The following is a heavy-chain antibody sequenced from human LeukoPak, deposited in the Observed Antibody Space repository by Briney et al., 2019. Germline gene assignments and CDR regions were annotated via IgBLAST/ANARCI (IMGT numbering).Heavy chain of an antibody. CDR2: IYSDNT. V-gene: IGHV3-53*01. J-gene: IGHJ4*02. D-gene: IGHD3-10*01. CDR3: AKMWLVGGSGSY. CDR1: GFTVSSNS. Sequence: PGGSLRLSCTVSGFTVSSNSMSWARQAPGKGLEWVSFIYSDNTHYSDSVKDRFTISRDNSKNTLYLQMNSLRAEDTAVYYCAKMWLVGGSGSYWGQGTLVTVSS.